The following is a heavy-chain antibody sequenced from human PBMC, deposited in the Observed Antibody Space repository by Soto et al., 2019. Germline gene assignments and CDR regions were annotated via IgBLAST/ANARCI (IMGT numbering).Heavy chain of an antibody. J-gene: IGHJ5*02. Sequence: PSETLSLTCTVSGGSISRSSYCWAWIRQPAGKGLEWIGTLYYSGNTYYNPSLKSRVTISVDTSKNQFSLKLSSVTAADTAVYYCSTRQCGSDKWFDPWGQGPLVTFSS. V-gene: IGHV4-39*01. CDR2: LYYSGNT. D-gene: IGHD2-15*01. CDR1: GGSISRSSYC. CDR3: STRQCGSDKWFDP.